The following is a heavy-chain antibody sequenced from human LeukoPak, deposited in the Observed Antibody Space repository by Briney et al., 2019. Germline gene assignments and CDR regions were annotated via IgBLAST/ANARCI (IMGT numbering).Heavy chain of an antibody. CDR1: GGSFSSYY. CDR3: ARGVVAAAGRTFDF. J-gene: IGHJ4*02. V-gene: IGHV4-59*01. CDR2: IYYSGST. Sequence: PSETLSLTCAVYGGSFSSYYWSWIRQPPGKGLEWIGYIYYSGSTSYNPSLKSRVTISVDTSKNQFSLKLSSVTAADTAVYYCARGVVAAAGRTFDFWGQGTLVTVSS. D-gene: IGHD6-13*01.